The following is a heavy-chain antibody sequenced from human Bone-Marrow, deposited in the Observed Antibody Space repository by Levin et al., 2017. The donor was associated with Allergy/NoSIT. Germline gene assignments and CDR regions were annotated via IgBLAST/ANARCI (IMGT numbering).Heavy chain of an antibody. V-gene: IGHV3-33*01. CDR3: ARDRLYGSGSYLGPEGGHNWFDP. CDR1: GFTFSSYG. Sequence: PGGSLRLSCAASGFTFSSYGMHWVRQAPGKGLEWVAVIWYDGSNKYYADSVKGRFTISRDNSKNTLYLQMNSLRAEDTAVYYCARDRLYGSGSYLGPEGGHNWFDPWGQGTLVTVSS. D-gene: IGHD3-10*01. J-gene: IGHJ5*02. CDR2: IWYDGSNK.